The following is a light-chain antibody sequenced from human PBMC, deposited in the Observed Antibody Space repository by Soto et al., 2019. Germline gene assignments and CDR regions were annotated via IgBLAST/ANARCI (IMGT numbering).Light chain of an antibody. CDR1: QTLRGRY. CDR3: QQRNIWPPVT. CDR2: GAS. Sequence: DTVLTQSPGTLPLSPGERATLSCRASQTLRGRYLAWYQQKPGQAPRLLIFGASKRATGIPARFSGSGSGTDFTLTISSLEPEDSAVYYCQQRNIWPPVTFGQGTRLENK. J-gene: IGKJ5*01. V-gene: IGKV3D-20*02.